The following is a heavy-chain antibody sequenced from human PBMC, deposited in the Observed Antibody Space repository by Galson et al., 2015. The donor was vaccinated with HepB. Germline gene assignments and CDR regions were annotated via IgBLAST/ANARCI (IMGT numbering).Heavy chain of an antibody. Sequence: SLRLSCAASGFTFSDYYMSWLRQAPGKGLEWVSYISSSGSTIYYADSVKGRFTISRDNAKNSLYLQMNSLRAEDTAVYYCARTEAVVVVAATENWYFDLWGRGTLVTVSS. J-gene: IGHJ2*01. D-gene: IGHD2-15*01. CDR1: GFTFSDYY. CDR3: ARTEAVVVVAATENWYFDL. V-gene: IGHV3-11*01. CDR2: ISSSGSTI.